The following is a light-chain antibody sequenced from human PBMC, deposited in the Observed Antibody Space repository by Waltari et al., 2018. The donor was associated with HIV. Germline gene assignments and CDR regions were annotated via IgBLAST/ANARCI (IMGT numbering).Light chain of an antibody. Sequence: DIVLIQSPDSLAVSLGARATIKCKSSQNVFYSSNNKNYLSWNQQKPGQPPKLLIYWASSRQSGVPERFSGSGSGTDFTLSINGLQAEDVAVYFCQQTYTIPPTFGGGTKVEIK. CDR1: QNVFYSSNNKNY. V-gene: IGKV4-1*01. CDR3: QQTYTIPPT. J-gene: IGKJ4*01. CDR2: WAS.